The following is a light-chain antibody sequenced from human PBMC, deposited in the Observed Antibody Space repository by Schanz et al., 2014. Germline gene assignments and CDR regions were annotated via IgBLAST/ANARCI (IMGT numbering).Light chain of an antibody. CDR2: GAS. V-gene: IGKV3-15*01. CDR1: QSITSY. Sequence: EIVLTQSPGTLSLSPGERATLSCRASQSITSYLAWYQQKPGQAPRLLIYGASNRATGIATRFSGSGFGTEFTLTISGLQSEDFAIYYCQQYHTSRTFGQGTKVEI. CDR3: QQYHTSRT. J-gene: IGKJ1*01.